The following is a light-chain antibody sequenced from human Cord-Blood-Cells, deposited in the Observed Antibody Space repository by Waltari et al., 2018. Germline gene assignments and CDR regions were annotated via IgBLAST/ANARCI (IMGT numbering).Light chain of an antibody. Sequence: QPALTQPPSVSGSPGQSITIYCAGTSSDVGGYNYVSWYQQHPGKAPKLMIYDVSNRPSGVSNRFSGSKSGNTASLTISGLQAEDEADYYCSSYTSSSPVVFGGGTKLTVL. J-gene: IGLJ2*01. V-gene: IGLV2-14*01. CDR2: DVS. CDR1: SSDVGGYNY. CDR3: SSYTSSSPVV.